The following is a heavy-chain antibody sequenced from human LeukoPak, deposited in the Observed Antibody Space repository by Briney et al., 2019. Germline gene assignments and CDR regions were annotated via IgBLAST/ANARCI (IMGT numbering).Heavy chain of an antibody. Sequence: PGGSLRLSCAASGFTFTTYGMHWVRQAPGKGLEWVACIYPDGNNKDYADSVKGRFIISRDNSKNILFLQMNSLRAEDTAVYYCARDWNGDAFDIWGQGTMVTVSS. D-gene: IGHD1-1*01. J-gene: IGHJ3*02. V-gene: IGHV3-30*12. CDR2: IYPDGNNK. CDR1: GFTFTTYG. CDR3: ARDWNGDAFDI.